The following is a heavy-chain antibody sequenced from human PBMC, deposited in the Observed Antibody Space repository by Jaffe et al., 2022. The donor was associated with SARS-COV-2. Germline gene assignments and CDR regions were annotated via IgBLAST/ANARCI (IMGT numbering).Heavy chain of an antibody. CDR1: GFTFSSYA. Sequence: QVQLVESGGGVVQPGRSLRLSCAASGFTFSSYAMHWVRQAPGKGLEWVAVISYDGSNKYYADSVKGRFTISRDNSKNTLYLQMNSLRAEDTAVYYCARGQSDYWGQGTLVTVSS. V-gene: IGHV3-30-3*01. CDR2: ISYDGSNK. J-gene: IGHJ4*02. CDR3: ARGQSDY.